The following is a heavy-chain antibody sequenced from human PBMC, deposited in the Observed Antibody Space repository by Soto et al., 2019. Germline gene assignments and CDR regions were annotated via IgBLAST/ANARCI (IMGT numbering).Heavy chain of an antibody. CDR3: ARDQGYSYGPGYFQH. Sequence: ASVKVSCKVSGYTLTELSMHWVRQAPGKGLERMGIFDPRGGRTIYAQKFQGRVTMTRDTSTSTVYMELSSLRSEDTAVYYCARDQGYSYGPGYFQHWGQGTLVTVSS. J-gene: IGHJ1*01. CDR1: GYTLTELS. D-gene: IGHD5-18*01. V-gene: IGHV1-24*01. CDR2: FDPRGGRT.